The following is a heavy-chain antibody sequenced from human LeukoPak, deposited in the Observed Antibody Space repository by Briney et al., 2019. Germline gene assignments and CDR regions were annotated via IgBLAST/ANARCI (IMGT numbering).Heavy chain of an antibody. Sequence: GGSLRLSCAASGFTFSSYEMNWVRQAPGKGLEWVSYISSSGSTIYYADSVKGRFTISRDNDKNSLYLQMNSLRAEDTAVYYCARDPGDYYDSSTGYFDLWGRGTLVTVSS. J-gene: IGHJ2*01. D-gene: IGHD3-22*01. CDR3: ARDPGDYYDSSTGYFDL. CDR2: ISSSGSTI. CDR1: GFTFSSYE. V-gene: IGHV3-48*03.